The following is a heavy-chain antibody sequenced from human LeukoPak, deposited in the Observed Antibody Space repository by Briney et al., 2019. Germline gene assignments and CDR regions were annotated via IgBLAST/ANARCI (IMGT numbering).Heavy chain of an antibody. CDR2: INSDGSGT. J-gene: IGHJ6*02. CDR3: AKDNTPWGKGIAAALLDV. CDR1: GFTFSSYW. Sequence: GGSLRLSCAASGFTFSSYWMHWVRQVPGKGLVWVSHINSDGSGTSYADSVKGRFTISRDNAKNSLYLQMNSLRAEDTALYYCAKDNTPWGKGIAAALLDVWGQGTTVTVSS. V-gene: IGHV3-74*01. D-gene: IGHD6-13*01.